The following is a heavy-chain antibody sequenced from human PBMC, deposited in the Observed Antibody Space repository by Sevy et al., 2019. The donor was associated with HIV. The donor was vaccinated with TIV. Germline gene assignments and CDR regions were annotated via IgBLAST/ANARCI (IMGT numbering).Heavy chain of an antibody. D-gene: IGHD2-8*01. Sequence: ASVKVSCKASGYTFTSYGISWVRQAPGQGLEWMGWISAYNGNTNYAQKLQGRVTMTTDTSTSTAYMELRSLRSDDTAVYYCASEYARRGASYYYGMDVWGQGTTVTVSS. V-gene: IGHV1-18*01. CDR3: ASEYARRGASYYYGMDV. CDR1: GYTFTSYG. J-gene: IGHJ6*02. CDR2: ISAYNGNT.